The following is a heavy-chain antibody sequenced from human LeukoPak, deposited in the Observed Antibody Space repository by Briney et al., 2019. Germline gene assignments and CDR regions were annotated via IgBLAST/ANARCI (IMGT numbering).Heavy chain of an antibody. CDR2: ITRTTRST. Sequence: GGSLRLPCAASGFTFSDYAMSWVRQAPGKGLEWVSTITRTTRSTSYADSVKGRYTISRDNSKNMLYLEMNSLRVEDTAVYYCANYLGSFDFWGQGTLVTVSS. D-gene: IGHD3-10*01. CDR1: GFTFSDYA. J-gene: IGHJ4*02. V-gene: IGHV3-23*01. CDR3: ANYLGSFDF.